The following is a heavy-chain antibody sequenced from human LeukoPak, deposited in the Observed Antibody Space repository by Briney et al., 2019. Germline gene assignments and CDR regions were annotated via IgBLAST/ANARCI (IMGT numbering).Heavy chain of an antibody. CDR2: INPNSGGT. D-gene: IGHD3-3*01. CDR3: ARAITIFGVTAGY. V-gene: IGHV1-2*02. J-gene: IGHJ4*02. Sequence: ASVKVSCKASGYTFTGYYMHWVRQAPGQGLEWMGWINPNSGGTNYAQKFQGRVTMTRDTSISTAYMELSRLRSDDTAVYYCARAITIFGVTAGYWGQGTLVTVSS. CDR1: GYTFTGYY.